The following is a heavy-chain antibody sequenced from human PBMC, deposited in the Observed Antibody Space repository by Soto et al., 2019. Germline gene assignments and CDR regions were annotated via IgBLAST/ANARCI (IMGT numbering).Heavy chain of an antibody. J-gene: IGHJ5*01. D-gene: IGHD3-16*01. CDR2: IYWDDDK. Sequence: QITLKESGPTLVKPTQTLTLTCTFSGFSLTTSGEGVGWIRQPPGKALEWLAIIYWDDDKRYSPSLSNRPTITKDTSKKQVALTISNIDPADTATYYCTHRDGSLSWSDSWGQGTLVTVSS. CDR1: GFSLTTSGEG. CDR3: THRDGSLSWSDS. V-gene: IGHV2-5*02.